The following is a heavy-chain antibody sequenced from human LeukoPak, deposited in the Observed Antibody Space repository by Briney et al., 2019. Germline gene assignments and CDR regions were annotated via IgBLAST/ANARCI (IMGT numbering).Heavy chain of an antibody. CDR2: IYSGGST. CDR1: GFTVSSNY. J-gene: IGHJ6*02. CDR3: ARHHMYYGMEV. Sequence: GGSLRLSCAASGFTVSSNYMSWVRQAPGKGLEGVSVIYSGGSTYYADSVKGRFTISRHHSKNPLALQMNNPRSEGTAVIYLARHHMYYGMEVWGAGATVTVSS. V-gene: IGHV3-53*04. D-gene: IGHD2-21*01.